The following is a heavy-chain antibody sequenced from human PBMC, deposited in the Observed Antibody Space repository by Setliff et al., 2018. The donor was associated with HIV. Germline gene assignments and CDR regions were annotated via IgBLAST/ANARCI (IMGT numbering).Heavy chain of an antibody. Sequence: SLTCFVSGFSLSSDFYWGWIRQPPGKGLEWIASTSPGGSTYYNPSLRSRIRMSTDRSKNQFSLRLSSVSVADTAVYFCARFTKDTRLPAAADSWGQGALVTV. CDR1: GFSLSSDFY. CDR3: ARFTKDTRLPAAADS. D-gene: IGHD2-2*01. J-gene: IGHJ4*02. CDR2: TSPGGST. V-gene: IGHV4-38-2*01.